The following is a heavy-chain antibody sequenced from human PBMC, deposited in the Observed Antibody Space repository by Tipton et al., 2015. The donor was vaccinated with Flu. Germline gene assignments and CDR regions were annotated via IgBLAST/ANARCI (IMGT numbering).Heavy chain of an antibody. J-gene: IGHJ4*02. CDR2: ISSSGSTI. Sequence: SLRLSCAASGFTFSIYAMSWVRQAPGKGLEWLSYISSSGSTISYADSVRGRFTISRDNAKNSLFLQMNNLRAEDTAVYYCTGAGGNSSPWGLGTQVTVSS. CDR3: TGAGGNSSP. CDR1: GFTFSIYA. V-gene: IGHV3-48*04. D-gene: IGHD6-6*01.